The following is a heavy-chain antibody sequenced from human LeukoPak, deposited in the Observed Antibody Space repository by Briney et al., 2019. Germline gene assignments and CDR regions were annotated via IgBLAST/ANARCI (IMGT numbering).Heavy chain of an antibody. Sequence: GGPLEFSGKGSGSRYTSYWSAWVRQLQGKGLGLMVYIYPGESDHRYSPSFQGQVPISVDRSINTAYLQWSNVKASDAAMYFCARMRNGYHLYDYWGQGALVTVSS. CDR2: IYPGESDH. CDR1: GSRYTSYW. CDR3: ARMRNGYHLYDY. V-gene: IGHV5-51*03. D-gene: IGHD5-24*01. J-gene: IGHJ4*02.